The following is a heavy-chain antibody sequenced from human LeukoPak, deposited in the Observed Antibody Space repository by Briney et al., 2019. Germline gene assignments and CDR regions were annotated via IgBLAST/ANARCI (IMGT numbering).Heavy chain of an antibody. J-gene: IGHJ4*02. V-gene: IGHV3-7*01. D-gene: IGHD3-10*01. CDR3: AGRTMVRGGFDY. Sequence: GGSLRLSCAASGFTFSRYWMSWVRQAPGKRLEWVANIKHDGSEKYYVDSVKGRFTISRDNAKNSLYLQMNSLRAEDTAVYYCAGRTMVRGGFDYWGQGTLVTVSS. CDR1: GFTFSRYW. CDR2: IKHDGSEK.